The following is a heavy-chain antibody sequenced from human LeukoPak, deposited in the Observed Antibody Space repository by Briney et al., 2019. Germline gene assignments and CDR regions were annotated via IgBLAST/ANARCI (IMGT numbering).Heavy chain of an antibody. D-gene: IGHD2-2*01. J-gene: IGHJ6*02. Sequence: GGSLRLSCAASGFTFSSYAMSWVRQAPGKGLEWVSGISGSGGDTYYADSAKGRFTISRDNSKNTLYLQMNSLRAEDTAVYYCAKPRGTTVVPARGHYAMDVWGQGTTVTVSS. CDR3: AKPRGTTVVPARGHYAMDV. CDR1: GFTFSSYA. V-gene: IGHV3-23*01. CDR2: ISGSGGDT.